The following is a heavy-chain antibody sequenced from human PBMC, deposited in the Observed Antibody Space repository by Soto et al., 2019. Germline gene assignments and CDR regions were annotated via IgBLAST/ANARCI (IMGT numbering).Heavy chain of an antibody. CDR2: MNPNSGNT. V-gene: IGHV1-8*01. CDR3: ARWPDGYYYYGMDV. CDR1: VYTFTSYD. Sequence: ASVKVSCKASVYTFTSYDINWVRQATGQGLEWMGWMNPNSGNTGYAQKFQGRVTMTRNTSISTAYMELSSLRSEDTAVYYCARWPDGYYYYGMDVWGQGTTVTVSS. J-gene: IGHJ6*02.